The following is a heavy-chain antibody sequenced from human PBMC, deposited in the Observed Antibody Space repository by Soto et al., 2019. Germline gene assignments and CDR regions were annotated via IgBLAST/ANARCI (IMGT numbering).Heavy chain of an antibody. J-gene: IGHJ5*02. CDR3: AMRYYDFWSGYYNWWFDP. V-gene: IGHV1-69*01. CDR1: GGTFSSYA. Sequence: QVQLVQSGAEVKKPGSSVKVSCKASGGTFSSYAISWVRQAPGQGLEWMGGIIPIFGTANYAQKFQGRVTITADESTSTAYMELSSLRSEDTAVYYCAMRYYDFWSGYYNWWFDPWGQGTLVTVSS. D-gene: IGHD3-3*01. CDR2: IIPIFGTA.